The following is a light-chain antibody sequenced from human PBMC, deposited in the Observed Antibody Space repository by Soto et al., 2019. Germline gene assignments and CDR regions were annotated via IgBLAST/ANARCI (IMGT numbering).Light chain of an antibody. V-gene: IGKV3-15*01. CDR1: RSVSSN. CDR3: QQYNNWPHT. Sequence: ELVMTQSPATLSVSPGERATLSCRASRSVSSNLAWYQQKPGQAPRLLIYGASTRPTGIPARFSGSGSGTEFTLTISSLQSEDFAVYYCQQYNNWPHTFGQGTKLEIK. CDR2: GAS. J-gene: IGKJ2*01.